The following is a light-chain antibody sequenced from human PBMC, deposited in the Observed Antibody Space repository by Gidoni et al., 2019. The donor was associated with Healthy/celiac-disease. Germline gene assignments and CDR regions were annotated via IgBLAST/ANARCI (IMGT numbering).Light chain of an antibody. CDR2: DAS. V-gene: IGKV3-11*01. CDR3: QQRSNWPPRFT. J-gene: IGKJ3*01. CDR1: QSVSSY. Sequence: EIVLTQSPATLSLSPGERATLSCRASQSVSSYLAWYPQKPGQAPRLLIYDASNRATGIPARFSGSGSGTDFTRTISSLEPEDFAVYYCQQRSNWPPRFTFGPGTKVDSK.